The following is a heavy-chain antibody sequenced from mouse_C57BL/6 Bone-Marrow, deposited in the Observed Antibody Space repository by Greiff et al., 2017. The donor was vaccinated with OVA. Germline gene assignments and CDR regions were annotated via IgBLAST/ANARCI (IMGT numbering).Heavy chain of an antibody. CDR1: GFTFSSYA. Sequence: EVKLQESGGGLVKPGGSLKLSCAASGFTFSSYAMSWVRQTPEKRLEWVATISDGGSYTYYPDNVKGRFTISRDNAKNNLYLQMSHLKSEDTAMXYCARDQGNYWYFDVWGTGTTVTVSS. CDR2: ISDGGSYT. D-gene: IGHD2-1*01. J-gene: IGHJ1*03. V-gene: IGHV5-4*01. CDR3: ARDQGNYWYFDV.